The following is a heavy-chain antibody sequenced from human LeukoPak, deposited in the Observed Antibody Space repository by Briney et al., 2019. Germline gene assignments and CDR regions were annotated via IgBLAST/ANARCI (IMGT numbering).Heavy chain of an antibody. V-gene: IGHV4-4*02. D-gene: IGHD2-2*02. J-gene: IGHJ6*02. CDR2: IHHNGTR. CDR1: VGSISSGNW. CDR3: ASAPILRGEGGELYRCGLDV. Sequence: PSGTLSLTCGVSVGSISSGNWWTWVRQSPGKGLEWIGEIHHNGTRNYNPSLKSRVIISLDTFKNHISLILTSLTAADTAVYYCASAPILRGEGGELYRCGLDVWGQGTTVIVSS.